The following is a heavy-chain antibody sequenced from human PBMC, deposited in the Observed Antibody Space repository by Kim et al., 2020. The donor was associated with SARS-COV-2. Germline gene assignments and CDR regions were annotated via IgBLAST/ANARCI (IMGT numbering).Heavy chain of an antibody. CDR3: ARVQVGAIGDYYYGMDV. Sequence: GGSLRLSCAASGFTVSSNYMSWVRQAPGKGLEWVSVIYSGGSTYYADSVKGRFTISRDNSKNTLYLQMNSLRAEDTAVYYCARVQVGAIGDYYYGMDVWGQGTTVTVSS. CDR2: IYSGGST. CDR1: GFTVSSNY. D-gene: IGHD1-26*01. V-gene: IGHV3-53*01. J-gene: IGHJ6*02.